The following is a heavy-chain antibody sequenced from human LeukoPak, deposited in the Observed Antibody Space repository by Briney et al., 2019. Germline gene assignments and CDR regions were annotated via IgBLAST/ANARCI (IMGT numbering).Heavy chain of an antibody. V-gene: IGHV5-51*01. J-gene: IGHJ4*02. D-gene: IGHD3-22*01. CDR1: GYRSNNYW. Sequence: GESLKISCKGSGYRSNNYWIAWLRQLPGRGLEWMGTIYPGDSDTRFSPSFRGLVTFSADKSISTAYLHWDTLKASDTAMYYCASSQYYYDSSGHLFHYWGQGTLVTVSS. CDR2: IYPGDSDT. CDR3: ASSQYYYDSSGHLFHY.